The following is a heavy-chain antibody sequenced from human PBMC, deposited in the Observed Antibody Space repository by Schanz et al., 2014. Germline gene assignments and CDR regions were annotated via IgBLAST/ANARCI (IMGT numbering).Heavy chain of an antibody. CDR2: ISSDGSKK. CDR1: GFNFANHA. D-gene: IGHD4-17*01. Sequence: QVQLVESGGGVVQPERSLRLSCAASGFNFANHAIHWVRQGQGNGLQWVAVISSDGSKKLYADSVKARFTISRDNSKNSVSLQMDSLRPEDTAVYFCARPFLGYYGDLAYWGQGTLRTVSS. J-gene: IGHJ4*02. CDR3: ARPFLGYYGDLAY. V-gene: IGHV3-30*03.